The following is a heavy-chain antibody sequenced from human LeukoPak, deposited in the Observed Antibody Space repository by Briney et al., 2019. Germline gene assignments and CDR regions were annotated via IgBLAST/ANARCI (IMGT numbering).Heavy chain of an antibody. Sequence: KPSETLSLTCTVSGGSISSSSYYWGWIRQPPGKGLEWIGSIYYSGSTYYNPSLKSRVTMSVDTSKNQFSLKLSSVTAADTAVYYCARHPREEAAAGTAWGQGTLVTVSS. CDR2: IYYSGST. D-gene: IGHD6-13*01. J-gene: IGHJ5*02. CDR3: ARHPREEAAAGTA. V-gene: IGHV4-39*01. CDR1: GGSISSSSYY.